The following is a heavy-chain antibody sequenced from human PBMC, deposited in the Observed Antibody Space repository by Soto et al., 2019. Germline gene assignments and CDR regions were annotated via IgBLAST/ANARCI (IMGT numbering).Heavy chain of an antibody. Sequence: QVQIMESGGGVVQPGGSLRLSCATSGFTFSRYSMHWFRQAPGKGLKWVAVISSDVTTKFYADSVRGRFTISRDNSKNTLYLQMDSLTNDDSAVYHWARELVTTNWYFDNWGQGIVVTVSA. CDR2: ISSDVTTK. V-gene: IGHV3-30-3*01. D-gene: IGHD1-1*01. CDR3: ARELVTTNWYFDN. CDR1: GFTFSRYS. J-gene: IGHJ4*02.